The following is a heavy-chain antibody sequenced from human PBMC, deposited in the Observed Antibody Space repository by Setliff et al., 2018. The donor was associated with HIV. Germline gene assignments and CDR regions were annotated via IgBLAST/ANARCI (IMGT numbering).Heavy chain of an antibody. CDR2: INSYNGNT. J-gene: IGHJ6*03. V-gene: IGHV1-18*04. Sequence: ASVKVSCKASGYTFTTYGVNWVRQAPGQGLEWMGWINSYNGNTKFAQKLQGRLTITADKSTSTAYMELSSLTSDDTAVYFCARDYDIVVVVDASQYPHYYMDVWGQGTTVTVSS. CDR3: ARDYDIVVVVDASQYPHYYMDV. CDR1: GYTFTTYG. D-gene: IGHD2-15*01.